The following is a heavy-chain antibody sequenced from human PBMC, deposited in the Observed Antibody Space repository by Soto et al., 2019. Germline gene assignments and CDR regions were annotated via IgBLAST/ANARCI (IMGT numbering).Heavy chain of an antibody. CDR2: ISISGGST. J-gene: IGHJ5*01. D-gene: IGHD3-10*01. CDR3: AKGLTSSGCFDS. V-gene: IGHV3-23*01. CDR1: GFTFSSYA. Sequence: GGSLILSCAASGFTFSSYAMSWVRQAPGKGLEWVSAISISGGSTFYADSVKGRFTISRDNPKNTLVLQMTSLSAEDTAVYYCAKGLTSSGCFDSWGQGTLVTVSS.